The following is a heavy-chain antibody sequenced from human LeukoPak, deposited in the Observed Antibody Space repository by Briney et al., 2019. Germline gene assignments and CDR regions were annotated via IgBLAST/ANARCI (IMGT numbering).Heavy chain of an antibody. CDR3: ARAVDYYDSSGYYRPYFDY. CDR1: GFTFSSYS. J-gene: IGHJ4*02. D-gene: IGHD3-22*01. Sequence: GGSLRLSCAAPGFTFSSYSMNWVRQAPGKGLEWVSSISSSNSYLYYADSVKGRFTLSRDNAKNSLYLQMNSLRAEDTAVYYCARAVDYYDSSGYYRPYFDYWGQGTLVTVSS. V-gene: IGHV3-21*01. CDR2: ISSSNSYL.